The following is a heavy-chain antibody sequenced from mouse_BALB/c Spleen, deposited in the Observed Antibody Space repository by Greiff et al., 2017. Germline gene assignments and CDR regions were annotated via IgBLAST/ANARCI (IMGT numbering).Heavy chain of an antibody. CDR2: ISTYYGDA. Sequence: QVQLQQSGAELVRPGVSVKISCKGSGYTFTDYAMHWVKQSHAKSLEWIGVISTYYGDASYNQKFKGKATMTVDKSSSTAYMELARLTSEDSAIYYCARTSFTTVPLAYWGQGTLVTVSA. D-gene: IGHD1-1*01. J-gene: IGHJ3*01. V-gene: IGHV1S137*01. CDR1: GYTFTDYA. CDR3: ARTSFTTVPLAY.